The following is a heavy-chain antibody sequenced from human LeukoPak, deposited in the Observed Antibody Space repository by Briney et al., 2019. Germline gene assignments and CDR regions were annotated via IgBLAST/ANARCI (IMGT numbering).Heavy chain of an antibody. CDR3: AKCACSGGSCYPLY. CDR2: ISGSGGST. V-gene: IGHV3-23*01. Sequence: PGGSLRLSCAASGFTFSSYAMSWVRQAPGKGLEWVSAISGSGGSTYYADSVKGRFTISRDNSKNTLYLQMNSLRAEDTAVYYWAKCACSGGSCYPLYWGQGTLVTASS. CDR1: GFTFSSYA. D-gene: IGHD2-15*01. J-gene: IGHJ4*02.